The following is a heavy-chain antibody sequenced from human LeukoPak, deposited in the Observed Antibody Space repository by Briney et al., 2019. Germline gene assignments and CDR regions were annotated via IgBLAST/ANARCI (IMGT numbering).Heavy chain of an antibody. Sequence: GGSLRLSCAASGFTFSSYWMSWVRQAPGKGLEWVANIKQDGSEKYYVDSVKGRFTISRDNAKNSLYLQMNSLRAEDMAVYYCASHYGDYSFFDYWGQGTLVTVSS. CDR1: GFTFSSYW. J-gene: IGHJ4*02. V-gene: IGHV3-7*02. CDR2: IKQDGSEK. CDR3: ASHYGDYSFFDY. D-gene: IGHD4-17*01.